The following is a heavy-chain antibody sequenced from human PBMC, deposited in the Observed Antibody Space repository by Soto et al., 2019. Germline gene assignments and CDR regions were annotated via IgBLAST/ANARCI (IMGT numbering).Heavy chain of an antibody. Sequence: PTLVNPTETLTLTCTVSGFSFNNPRVGVSWIRQPPGKALERLAHIFSNDERGFSTSLKNRLTISKDTSKSQVVLTMTNMDPADTATYFCAHRTTTVTWWFDPWGQGTLVTVSS. J-gene: IGHJ5*02. D-gene: IGHD4-17*01. CDR2: IFSNDER. CDR3: AHRTTTVTWWFDP. CDR1: GFSFNNPRVG. V-gene: IGHV2-26*01.